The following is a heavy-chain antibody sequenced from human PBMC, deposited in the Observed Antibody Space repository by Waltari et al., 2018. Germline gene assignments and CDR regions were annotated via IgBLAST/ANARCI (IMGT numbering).Heavy chain of an antibody. D-gene: IGHD6-13*01. V-gene: IGHV4-34*01. CDR2: INHSGST. Sequence: QVQLQQWGAGLLKPSETLSLTCAVYGGSFSGYYWSWIRQPPGKGLEWIGEINHSGSTNYNPALKSRVTISVDTSKNQFSLKRSPVTAADTAVYYCARGGYSSSWRYYYYGMDVWGQGTTVTVSS. CDR1: GGSFSGYY. J-gene: IGHJ6*02. CDR3: ARGGYSSSWRYYYYGMDV.